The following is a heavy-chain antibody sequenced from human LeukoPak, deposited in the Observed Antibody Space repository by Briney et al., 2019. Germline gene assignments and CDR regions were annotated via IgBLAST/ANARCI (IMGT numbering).Heavy chain of an antibody. CDR2: IYHSGST. Sequence: SQTLSLTCAVSGGSISSGGYSWSWIRQPPGKGLEWIGYIYHSGSTYYNPSLKSRVTISVDRSKNQFSLKLSSVTAADTAVYYCARGYDSSGYYSYWYFDLWGRGTLVTVSS. CDR3: ARGYDSSGYYSYWYFDL. D-gene: IGHD3-22*01. V-gene: IGHV4-30-2*01. CDR1: GGSISSGGYS. J-gene: IGHJ2*01.